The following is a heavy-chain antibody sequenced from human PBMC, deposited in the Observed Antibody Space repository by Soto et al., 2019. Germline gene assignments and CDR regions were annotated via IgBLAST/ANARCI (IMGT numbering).Heavy chain of an antibody. V-gene: IGHV4-30-2*01. Sequence: PSETLSLTCNVSGGSVNNGAYSWSWIRQPPGKGLEWIGYIFHSGSAFYNPSLKSRVFLSVDTSKNQFSLRLTSVTAADTAVYYCARGQSNWDKSWFDPWGQGTLVTVSS. J-gene: IGHJ5*02. D-gene: IGHD1-26*01. CDR2: IFHSGSA. CDR3: ARGQSNWDKSWFDP. CDR1: GGSVNNGAYS.